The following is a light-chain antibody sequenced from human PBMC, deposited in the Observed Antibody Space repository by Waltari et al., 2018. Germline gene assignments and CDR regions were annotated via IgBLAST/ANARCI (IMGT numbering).Light chain of an antibody. Sequence: SALTQPRSVSGSPGQSVTIPCTGTTSDVRGYNYVSWYQRHPGKAPNLMIFDVTQRPSGVPDRFSGSKSANTASLTISGLQAEDEADYYCCSFAGTYTWVFGGGTKVTVL. CDR1: TSDVRGYNY. CDR3: CSFAGTYTWV. CDR2: DVT. J-gene: IGLJ3*02. V-gene: IGLV2-11*01.